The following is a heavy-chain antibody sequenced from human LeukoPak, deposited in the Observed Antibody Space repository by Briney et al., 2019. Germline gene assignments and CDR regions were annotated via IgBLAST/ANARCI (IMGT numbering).Heavy chain of an antibody. Sequence: TETLSLTCTVSDGSISRYYWSWIRQPPGKGLEWIGYIYYSGSTNYNPSLKSRVTISVDTSKNQFSLKLSSVTAADTAVYYCARQGSGSYFLWGQGTLVTVSS. D-gene: IGHD3-10*01. CDR2: IYYSGST. CDR3: ARQGSGSYFL. J-gene: IGHJ4*02. CDR1: DGSISRYY. V-gene: IGHV4-59*08.